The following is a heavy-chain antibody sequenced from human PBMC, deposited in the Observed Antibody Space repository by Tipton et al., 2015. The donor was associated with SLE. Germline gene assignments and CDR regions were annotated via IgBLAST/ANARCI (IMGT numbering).Heavy chain of an antibody. CDR1: GGSFSGYY. D-gene: IGHD3-10*01. V-gene: IGHV4-34*01. CDR2: INHSGST. CDR3: ARVRVWAYFDY. Sequence: TLSLTCTVYGGSFSGYYWSWICQPPGKGLEWIGEINHSGSTNYNPSLKSRVTISVDTSKNQFSLKLSSVTAADTAVYYCARVRVWAYFDYWGQGTLVTVSS. J-gene: IGHJ4*02.